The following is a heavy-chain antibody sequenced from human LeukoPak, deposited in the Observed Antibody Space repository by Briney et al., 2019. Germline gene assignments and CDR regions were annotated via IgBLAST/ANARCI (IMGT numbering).Heavy chain of an antibody. D-gene: IGHD2-2*01. CDR3: ARDCSSTSCPIGGFDP. J-gene: IGHJ5*02. CDR1: GGSISSCY. Sequence: SETLSLTCTVSGGSISSCYWSWIRQPPGKGLEWIGYIYYRGSTNYNPSLKSRVTISVDTSKNRFSLKLSSVTAADTAVYYCARDCSSTSCPIGGFDPWGQGTLVTVSS. V-gene: IGHV4-59*01. CDR2: IYYRGST.